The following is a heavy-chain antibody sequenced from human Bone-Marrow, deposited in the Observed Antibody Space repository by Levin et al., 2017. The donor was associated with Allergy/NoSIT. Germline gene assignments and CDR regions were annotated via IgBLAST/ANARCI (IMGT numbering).Heavy chain of an antibody. D-gene: IGHD3-10*01. CDR1: GGSIAGYY. CDR2: VFHSGST. Sequence: PSETLSLTCTVSGGSIAGYYWAWIRQPPGKGLEWIGHVFHSGSTTYNSSLKSRVAISVETSKDQFSLRLSSVTAADTAVYYCARSTMDRGVVRFDFYFWGQGTLVTVSS. J-gene: IGHJ4*02. V-gene: IGHV4-59*01. CDR3: ARSTMDRGVVRFDFYF.